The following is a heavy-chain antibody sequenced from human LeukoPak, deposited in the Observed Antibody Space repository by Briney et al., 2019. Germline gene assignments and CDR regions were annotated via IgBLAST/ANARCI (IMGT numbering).Heavy chain of an antibody. CDR2: IYASGST. J-gene: IGHJ5*02. CDR1: GGSISSYY. CDR3: ARDPRGIVGANHNWFDP. Sequence: SETLSLTCTVSGGSISSYYWSWIRQPAGKGLEWIGRIYASGSTNYNPSRKSRVTMSVDTSKSQFSMKLISVPAADTAVYYCARDPRGIVGANHNWFDPWGQGTLVTVSS. V-gene: IGHV4-4*07. D-gene: IGHD1-26*01.